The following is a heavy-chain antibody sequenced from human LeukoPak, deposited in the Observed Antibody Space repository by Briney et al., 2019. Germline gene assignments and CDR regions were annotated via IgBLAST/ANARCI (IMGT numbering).Heavy chain of an antibody. V-gene: IGHV1-2*02. Sequence: ASVKVSCKASGYTFTGYYMHWVRQAPGQGLEWMGWINPNSGGTNYAQKFQGRVTMTRDTAISTAYMELSRLRSDDTAVYYCARGSYYYGSGSYYSYFDYWGQGTLVTVSS. CDR2: INPNSGGT. CDR1: GYTFTGYY. D-gene: IGHD3-10*01. J-gene: IGHJ4*02. CDR3: ARGSYYYGSGSYYSYFDY.